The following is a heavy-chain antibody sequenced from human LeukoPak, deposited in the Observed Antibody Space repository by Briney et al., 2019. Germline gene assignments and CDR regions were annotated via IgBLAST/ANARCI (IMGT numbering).Heavy chain of an antibody. CDR3: ARGRGSGWLFGDY. CDR2: MNPNSDDT. Sequence: ASVKVSCKASGYTFTSYDINWVRQAPGQGLEWMGWMNPNSDDTGYAQKFQGRVTLTRNTSISTAYMELSSLISEDTAVYYCARGRGSGWLFGDYWGQGTLVTVSS. J-gene: IGHJ4*02. CDR1: GYTFTSYD. V-gene: IGHV1-8*01. D-gene: IGHD6-19*01.